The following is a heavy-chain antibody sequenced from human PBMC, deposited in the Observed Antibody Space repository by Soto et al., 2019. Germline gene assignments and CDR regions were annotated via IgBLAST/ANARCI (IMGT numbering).Heavy chain of an antibody. D-gene: IGHD5-18*01. V-gene: IGHV1-46*01. CDR3: ARGGRIVDTGIGYYYYHAMDV. CDR2: FNPTGDTA. Sequence: VEFSCKACGYTFTSYYVHCVRQAPGQGLEWMGIFNPTGDTASYAQKLQGRVTMTRDTSTGTAYMELGSLRSEDTAVYYCARGGRIVDTGIGYYYYHAMDVWGQGTTVTVPS. CDR1: GYTFTSYY. J-gene: IGHJ6*02.